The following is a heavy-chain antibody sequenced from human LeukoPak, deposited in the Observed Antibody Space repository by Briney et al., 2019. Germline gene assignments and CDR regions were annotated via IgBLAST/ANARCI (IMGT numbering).Heavy chain of an antibody. D-gene: IGHD3-22*01. J-gene: IGHJ3*02. CDR1: GFTFSSYG. Sequence: GGSLRLSCAASGFTFSSYGMHWVRQAPGKGLEWVAVISYDGSNKYYADSVKGRFTISRDNSKNTLYLQMNSLRDEDTAVYYCAKATNYYDSSGYYSDAFDIWGQGTMVTVSS. CDR2: ISYDGSNK. CDR3: AKATNYYDSSGYYSDAFDI. V-gene: IGHV3-30*18.